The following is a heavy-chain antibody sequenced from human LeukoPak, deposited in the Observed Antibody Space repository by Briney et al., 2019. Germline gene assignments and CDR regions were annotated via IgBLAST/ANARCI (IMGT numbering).Heavy chain of an antibody. J-gene: IGHJ4*02. CDR1: GFTFSSYG. Sequence: PGRSLRLSCAASGFTFSSYGMHWVRQAPGKGLEWVAVIWYDGSNKYYADSVKGRFTISRDNSKNTLYLQMNSLRAEDTAVYYCARGYYYDSSGYFQEGYFDYWGQGTLVTVSS. V-gene: IGHV3-33*01. CDR3: ARGYYYDSSGYFQEGYFDY. CDR2: IWYDGSNK. D-gene: IGHD3-22*01.